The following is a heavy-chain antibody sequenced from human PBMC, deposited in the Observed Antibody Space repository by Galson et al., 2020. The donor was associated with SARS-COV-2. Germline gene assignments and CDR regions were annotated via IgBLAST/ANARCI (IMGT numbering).Heavy chain of an antibody. V-gene: IGHV3-64D*09. CDR2: MSATGGTS. CDR3: LSFSSTRHNY. D-gene: IGHD6-19*01. CDR1: GFTFSDYA. J-gene: IGHJ4*02. Sequence: GGSLRLSCSAYGFTFSDYAMHWVRQAPGKGLQYVSAMSATGGTSFYADSVSGRFTMSRDNSRNTFYLQMTGLRLDDTALYYCLSFSSTRHNYWGQGTLVTVSS.